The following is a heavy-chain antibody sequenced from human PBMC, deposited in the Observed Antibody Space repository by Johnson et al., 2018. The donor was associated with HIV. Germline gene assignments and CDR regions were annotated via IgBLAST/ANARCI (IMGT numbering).Heavy chain of an antibody. CDR2: LYSGGST. J-gene: IGHJ3*01. CDR1: GFTVSSNY. CDR3: AREWADVSSYYAFDV. D-gene: IGHD3-22*01. Sequence: VQLVESGGGLIQPGGSLRLSCAASGFTVSSNYMSWVRQAPGKGLEWVSVLYSGGSTYYADSVKGRFSISRDNSKNTLYLQMNSLRAEDTAVYYCAREWADVSSYYAFDVWGQGTMVTVSS. V-gene: IGHV3-53*01.